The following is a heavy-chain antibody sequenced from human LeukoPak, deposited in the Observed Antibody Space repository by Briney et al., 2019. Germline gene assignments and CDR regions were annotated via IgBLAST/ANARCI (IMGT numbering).Heavy chain of an antibody. V-gene: IGHV4-59*11. CDR1: GFTFSDHY. Sequence: GSLRLSCAASGFTFSDHYMDWVRQPPGKGLEWIGYIYYSGNTNYNPSLKSRVTILVDTSKNQVSLKLSSVTAADTAVYFCARDWGVGGRPGYMDVWGKGTTVTVSS. CDR2: IYYSGNT. CDR3: ARDWGVGGRPGYMDV. D-gene: IGHD6-6*01. J-gene: IGHJ6*03.